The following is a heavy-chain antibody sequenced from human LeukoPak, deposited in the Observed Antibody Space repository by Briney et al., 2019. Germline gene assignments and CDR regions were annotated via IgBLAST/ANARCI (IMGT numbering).Heavy chain of an antibody. D-gene: IGHD3-10*01. CDR1: GFTFSSYA. CDR2: ITGSGKTT. J-gene: IGHJ4*02. Sequence: PGGSLRLSCAASGFTFSSYAMSWVRQAPGQGLEYISSITGSGKTTYYADSVKGRFTISGDNSKNTLYLQMNSLRAEDTAVYYCAKSTGESTYYYDYGGQGTLVTVSS. CDR3: AKSTGESTYYYDY. V-gene: IGHV3-23*01.